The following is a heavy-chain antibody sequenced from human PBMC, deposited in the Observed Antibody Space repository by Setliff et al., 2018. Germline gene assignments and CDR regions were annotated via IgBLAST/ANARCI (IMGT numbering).Heavy chain of an antibody. CDR1: GYSFTSYW. CDR2: IYPGDSDT. V-gene: IGHV5-51*01. Sequence: PGESLKISCKGSGYSFTSYWIGWVRQMPGKGLEWMGIIYPGDSDTRYSPSFQGQVTISADKSISTAYLQWSSLKASDTAMYYCARFGSTVVRGVINYGMDVWGQGTTVTVSS. D-gene: IGHD3-10*01. CDR3: ARFGSTVVRGVINYGMDV. J-gene: IGHJ6*02.